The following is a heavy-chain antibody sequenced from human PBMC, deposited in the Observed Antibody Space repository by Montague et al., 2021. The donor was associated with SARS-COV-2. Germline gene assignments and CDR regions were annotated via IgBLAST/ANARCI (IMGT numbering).Heavy chain of an antibody. D-gene: IGHD6-13*01. CDR1: GGSISRYS. CDR2: IYNSGST. V-gene: IGHV4-59*01. CDR3: AGVGRGSSWYEVAFDI. Sequence: SETLSLTCTVSGGSISRYSWTWIRQPPGKGLEWIGYIYNSGSTNYNPSLTSRVTISVDTSKNQFSLKLSSVAAADTAVYYCAGVGRGSSWYEVAFDIWGQGTMVIVSS. J-gene: IGHJ3*02.